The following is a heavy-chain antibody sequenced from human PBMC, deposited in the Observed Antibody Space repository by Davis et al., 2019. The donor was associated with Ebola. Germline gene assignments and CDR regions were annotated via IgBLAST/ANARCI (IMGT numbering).Heavy chain of an antibody. D-gene: IGHD4-11*01. CDR2: IYYSGST. CDR3: ARERRNTVTTFDY. J-gene: IGHJ4*02. Sequence: SETLSLTCTVSGGSVSSGGYYWNWLRQSPGKGLEWIGYIYYSGSTNYNPSLKSRVTISVDTSKNQFSLKLSSVTAADTAVYYCARERRNTVTTFDYWGQGTLVTVSS. CDR1: GGSVSSGGYY. V-gene: IGHV4-61*08.